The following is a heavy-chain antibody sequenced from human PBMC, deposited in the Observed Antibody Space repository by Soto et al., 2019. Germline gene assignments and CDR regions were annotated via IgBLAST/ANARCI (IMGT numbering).Heavy chain of an antibody. V-gene: IGHV3-21*01. CDR1: GFTFSSYS. CDR2: ISSSSYI. D-gene: IGHD1-1*01. Sequence: PGGSLRLSCAASGFTFSSYSMNWVRQAPGKGLEWVSSISSSSYIYYADSVKGRFTISRDNAKNSLYLQMNSLRAEDTAVYYCARVMEPRVQDYWGQGTLVTVSS. J-gene: IGHJ4*02. CDR3: ARVMEPRVQDY.